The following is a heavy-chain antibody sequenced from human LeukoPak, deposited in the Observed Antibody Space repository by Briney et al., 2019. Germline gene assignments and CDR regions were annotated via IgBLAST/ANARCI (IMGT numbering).Heavy chain of an antibody. D-gene: IGHD1/OR15-1a*01. CDR2: MKGDGSLI. CDR1: GFTFGSFW. J-gene: IGHJ4*02. Sequence: PGGSLRLSCAASGFTFGSFWMSWVRQAPGRGLQWVASMKGDGSLIYYVDSVEGRFTISRDNARNSLYLQMNSLRAEDTAVYYCARPLGGATTYDYWGQGALVTVSS. V-gene: IGHV3-7*01. CDR3: ARPLGGATTYDY.